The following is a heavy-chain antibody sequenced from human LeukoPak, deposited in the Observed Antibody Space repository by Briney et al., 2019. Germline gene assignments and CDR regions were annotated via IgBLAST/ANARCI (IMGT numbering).Heavy chain of an antibody. V-gene: IGHV1-2*02. Sequence: GASVKVSCKASGYTFTGYYMHWVRQAPGQGLEWMGWINPNSGGTNYAQKFQGRVTMTRDTSISTAYMELSRLRSDDTAVYYCAKAGYCSSTSCSGAAFDIWGQGTMVTVSS. CDR3: AKAGYCSSTSCSGAAFDI. D-gene: IGHD2-2*01. J-gene: IGHJ3*02. CDR2: INPNSGGT. CDR1: GYTFTGYY.